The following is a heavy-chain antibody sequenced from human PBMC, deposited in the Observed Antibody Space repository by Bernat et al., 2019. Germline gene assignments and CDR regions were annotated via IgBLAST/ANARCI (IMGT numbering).Heavy chain of an antibody. V-gene: IGHV3-53*01. CDR2: IYSGGNT. J-gene: IGHJ1*01. CDR1: GFTVSSNH. D-gene: IGHD6-13*01. CDR3: ATSIAAAGMGYFQH. Sequence: EVQLVESGGGLIQPGGSLRLSCAASGFTVSSNHMSWVRQAPGKGLEWVSVIYSGGNTVHADSVNGRFTISRDTSKNTLNLQMHSLRPEDTAVYYCATSIAAAGMGYFQHWGQGTLVTVSS.